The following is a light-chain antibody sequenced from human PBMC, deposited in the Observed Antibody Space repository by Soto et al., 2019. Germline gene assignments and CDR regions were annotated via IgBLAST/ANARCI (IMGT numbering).Light chain of an antibody. V-gene: IGLV2-14*01. CDR2: EVT. CDR3: NSYTTNSNRV. CDR1: SSDVGAYNY. Sequence: QWPRTQAASVSGSPGQSITISCTGTSSDVGAYNYVSWYQHHPGKAPKLMIYEVTNRPSGVSNRFSGSKSGNTASLTISGLQAEDEADYYCNSYTTNSNRVFGTGTKVTVL. J-gene: IGLJ1*01.